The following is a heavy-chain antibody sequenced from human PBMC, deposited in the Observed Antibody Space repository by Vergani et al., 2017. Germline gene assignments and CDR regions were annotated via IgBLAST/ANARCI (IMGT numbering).Heavy chain of an antibody. CDR1: GFSIDNGYY. V-gene: IGHV4-38-2*01. CDR2: IYRTGRT. D-gene: IGHD3-9*01. J-gene: IGHJ4*02. CDR3: ARRSGIVYDIFSGTQYFFEF. Sequence: QVQLQESGPGLVKPSETLSLTCAVSGFSIDNGYYWDWIRQPPGKGLEWIGSIYRTGRTHFNPSLKSRVTISVDTSNNHFSLRLNSLTAADTAVYYCARRSGIVYDIFSGTQYFFEFWGQGTLVTVSS.